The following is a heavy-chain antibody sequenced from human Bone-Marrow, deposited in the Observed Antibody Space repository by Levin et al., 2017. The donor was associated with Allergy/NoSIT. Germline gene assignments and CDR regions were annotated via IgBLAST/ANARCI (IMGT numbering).Heavy chain of an antibody. CDR2: ISYRGST. J-gene: IGHJ4*02. D-gene: IGHD1-1*01. CDR1: CVSISSAGYH. CDR3: ARLDGYSFDY. V-gene: IGHV4-31*03. Sequence: SQTLSLTCTVSCVSISSAGYHWTWIRQYPGKGLEWIGYISYRGSTYFNPSLKSRLTMSIDTSEQHFSLNLTSVSAADTAIYYCARLDGYSFDYWGQGALVTVSS.